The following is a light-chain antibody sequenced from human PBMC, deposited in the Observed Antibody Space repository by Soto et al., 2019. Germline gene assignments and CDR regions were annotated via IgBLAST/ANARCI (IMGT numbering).Light chain of an antibody. J-gene: IGKJ5*01. Sequence: DIQLTQSPSSLSASVGDRVTITCQASQDISNYLNWYQQKPGRAPKLLMYIASTLQTGVPSRFSGSGSGTEFTLTITSLQPEDFATYYCQQVNSYPITFGQGTRLENK. CDR2: IAS. CDR3: QQVNSYPIT. CDR1: QDISNY. V-gene: IGKV1-9*01.